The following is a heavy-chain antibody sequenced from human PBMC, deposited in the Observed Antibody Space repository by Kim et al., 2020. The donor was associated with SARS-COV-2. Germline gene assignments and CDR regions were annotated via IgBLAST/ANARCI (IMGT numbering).Heavy chain of an antibody. D-gene: IGHD3-16*01. V-gene: IGHV5-51*01. CDR3: ARRMCYYDRDGYYYFDQ. CDR2: IYPSDSDT. Sequence: GESLKISCKASGYDLYTYWIGWVRQVPGKGLEWMAIIYPSDSDTRYSPSFQGQVTISADKSITTAYLQWNSLKGSDTAMFYCARRMCYYDRDGYYYFDQWGQWTLVTVST. J-gene: IGHJ4*02. CDR1: GYDLYTYW.